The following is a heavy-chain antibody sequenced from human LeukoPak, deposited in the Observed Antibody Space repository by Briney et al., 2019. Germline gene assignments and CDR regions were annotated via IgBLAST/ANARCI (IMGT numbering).Heavy chain of an antibody. CDR1: GYTFSNYG. J-gene: IGHJ4*02. CDR3: ARHSGSGWQALGY. CDR2: TSYNGNT. Sequence: ASVNVSCKASGYTFSNYGISWVRQAPGLGLEWMGWTSYNGNTNYAQKFQDRVTMTTDTSTTTAYMELRSLESDDTAVYYCARHSGSGWQALGYWGQGTLVTVSS. D-gene: IGHD6-19*01. V-gene: IGHV1-18*04.